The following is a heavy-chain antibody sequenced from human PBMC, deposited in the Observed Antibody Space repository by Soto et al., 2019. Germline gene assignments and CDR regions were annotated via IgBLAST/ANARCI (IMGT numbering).Heavy chain of an antibody. D-gene: IGHD4-17*01. CDR1: GYTFPSYD. V-gene: IGHV1-8*01. J-gene: IGHJ6*02. CDR3: ARGGDYGGNSRPGYYYYYGMDV. CDR2: MNPNSGNT. Sequence: ASVKVSCKASGYTFPSYDLNWVRQATGQGLEWMGWMNPNSGNTGYAQKFRGRVTMTRDNTISTAYMELSSLRSEDTAVYYCARGGDYGGNSRPGYYYYYGMDVWGQGTTVTSP.